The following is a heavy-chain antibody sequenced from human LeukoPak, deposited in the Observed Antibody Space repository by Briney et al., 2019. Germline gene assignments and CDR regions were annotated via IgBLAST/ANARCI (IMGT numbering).Heavy chain of an antibody. V-gene: IGHV3-49*04. CDR1: GFTFGDYA. D-gene: IGHD3-3*01. CDR2: IRSKAYGGTT. CDR3: TGRFLEWLLYSDY. J-gene: IGHJ4*02. Sequence: PGRSLRLSCTASGFTFGDYAMSWVRQAPGKGLEWVGFIRSKAYGGTTEYAASVKGRFTISGDDSKSIAYLQMNSLKTEDTAVYYCTGRFLEWLLYSDYWGQGTLVTVSS.